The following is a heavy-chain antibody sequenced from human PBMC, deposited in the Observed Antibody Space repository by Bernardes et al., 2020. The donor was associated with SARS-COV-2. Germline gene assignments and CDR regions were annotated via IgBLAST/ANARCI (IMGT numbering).Heavy chain of an antibody. J-gene: IGHJ3*02. V-gene: IGHV3-48*01. Sequence: GGSLRLSCAASGFTFSSFAFTWVRQAPGKGLEWLSYIGHPSGPIYYADSVRGRFTVSRDNAKNSVYLQVKTLRAEDTAVYYCARDTTGGGDADIWGQGTMVTVSS. CDR3: ARDTTGGGDADI. D-gene: IGHD2-21*02. CDR2: IGHPSGPI. CDR1: GFTFSSFA.